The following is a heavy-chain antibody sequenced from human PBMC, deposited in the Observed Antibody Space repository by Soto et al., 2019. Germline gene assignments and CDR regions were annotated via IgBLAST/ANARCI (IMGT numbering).Heavy chain of an antibody. Sequence: EVQLVESGGGLVQSGGSLRLSCVISGSTLSSRWMTWVRQAPGKGLEWVASINQDGFGKHYLDSVKGRFTISRDTAKSSLYLQMDSLRVEDTAVYYCAKDHGSGSYPYWGQGTLVTVS. D-gene: IGHD1-26*01. V-gene: IGHV3-7*05. CDR1: GSTLSSRW. CDR2: INQDGFGK. CDR3: AKDHGSGSYPY. J-gene: IGHJ4*02.